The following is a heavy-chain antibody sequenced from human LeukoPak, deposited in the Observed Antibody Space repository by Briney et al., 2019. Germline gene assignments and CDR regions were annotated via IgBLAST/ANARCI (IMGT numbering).Heavy chain of an antibody. J-gene: IGHJ4*02. CDR1: GYTFTGYY. CDR3: ARDLLGHDSSSYYYYFDY. Sequence: ASVKVSCKASGYTFTGYYMHWVRQAPGQGLEWMGWINPNSGGTNYAQKFQGRVTMTRDTSISTAYMELSRLRSDDTAVYYCARDLLGHDSSSYYYYFDYWGQGTLVTVSS. V-gene: IGHV1-2*02. D-gene: IGHD3-22*01. CDR2: INPNSGGT.